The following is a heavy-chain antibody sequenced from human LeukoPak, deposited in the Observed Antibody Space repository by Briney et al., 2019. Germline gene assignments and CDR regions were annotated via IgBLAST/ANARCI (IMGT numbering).Heavy chain of an antibody. CDR1: GFTFSSYG. D-gene: IGHD6-19*01. J-gene: IGHJ4*02. CDR2: ISGSGVST. Sequence: PGGSLRVSCAASGFTFSSYGMSWVRQAPGKGLEWVSAISGSGVSTYYADSVKGRFTMSRDNSKSTLYLQMNSLRAEDTAVYYCAKKSGFSSGWLDYWGQGILVTVSS. CDR3: AKKSGFSSGWLDY. V-gene: IGHV3-23*01.